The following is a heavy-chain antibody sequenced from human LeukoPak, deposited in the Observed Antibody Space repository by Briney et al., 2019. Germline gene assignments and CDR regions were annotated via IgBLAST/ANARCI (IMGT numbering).Heavy chain of an antibody. J-gene: IGHJ6*03. V-gene: IGHV4-61*08. CDR1: GGSISSGGYY. CDR2: IYYSGST. D-gene: IGHD3-3*01. CDR3: ARDRLGYDFWSGQVPYYMDV. Sequence: PSQTLSLTCTVSGGSISSGGYYWSWIRQPPGKGLEWIGYIYYSGSTNYNPSLKSRVTISVDTSKNQFSLKLSSVTAADTAVYYRARDRLGYDFWSGQVPYYMDVWGKGTTVTVSS.